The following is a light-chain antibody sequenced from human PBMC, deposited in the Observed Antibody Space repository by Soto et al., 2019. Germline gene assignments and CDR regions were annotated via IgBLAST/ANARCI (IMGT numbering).Light chain of an antibody. Sequence: IVLTQSPGTLSLSPGERATLSCRASQSVSSNHLAWYQQKPGQAPRLLIYDASSRATGIPDRFSGGGSGTDFTLTISRLEPEDFAVYYCQQFSSYPLTFGGGTRLEIK. V-gene: IGKV3-20*01. J-gene: IGKJ5*01. CDR1: QSVSSNH. CDR2: DAS. CDR3: QQFSSYPLT.